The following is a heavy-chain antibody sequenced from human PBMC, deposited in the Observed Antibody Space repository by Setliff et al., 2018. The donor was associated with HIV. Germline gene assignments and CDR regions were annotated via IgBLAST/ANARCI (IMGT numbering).Heavy chain of an antibody. Sequence: SVKVSCKASGGTFSSYAINWVRQAPGQGLEWMGGIIPMFGTLNFAQKFQGRVTITTDESTSTAYMELNSLRSEETAVYYCARGHSHGYGYSGSYGPFDIWGQGTMVTVSS. CDR1: GGTFSSYA. J-gene: IGHJ3*02. V-gene: IGHV1-69*05. CDR2: IIPMFGTL. CDR3: ARGHSHGYGYSGSYGPFDI. D-gene: IGHD1-26*01.